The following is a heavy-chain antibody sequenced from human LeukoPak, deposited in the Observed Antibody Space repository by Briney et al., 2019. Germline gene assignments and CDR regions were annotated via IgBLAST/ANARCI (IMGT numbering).Heavy chain of an antibody. D-gene: IGHD2/OR15-2a*01. J-gene: IGHJ4*02. V-gene: IGHV3-23*01. Sequence: GRSLRLSCAAPGFTFSNFGMHWVRQAPGKGLEWVSAIGGSGTRTYNADSVKGRFTISRDNSKNTLYLQMNSLRAEDTAVYYCAKDSAKKYDDYWGQGTLVTVSS. CDR3: AKDSAKKYDDY. CDR1: GFTFSNFG. CDR2: IGGSGTRT.